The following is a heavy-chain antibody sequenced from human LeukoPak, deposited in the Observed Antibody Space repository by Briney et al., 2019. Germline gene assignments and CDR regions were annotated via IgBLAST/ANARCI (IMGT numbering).Heavy chain of an antibody. CDR3: ARADVLLWFGELFY. CDR2: IYYSGST. D-gene: IGHD3-10*01. J-gene: IGHJ4*02. Sequence: KPSETLSLXCTVSGGSISSYYWSWIRQPPGKGLEWIGYIYYSGSTNYNPSLKSRVTISVDTSKNQFSLKLSSVTAADTAVYYCARADVLLWFGELFYWGQGTLVTVSS. V-gene: IGHV4-59*01. CDR1: GGSISSYY.